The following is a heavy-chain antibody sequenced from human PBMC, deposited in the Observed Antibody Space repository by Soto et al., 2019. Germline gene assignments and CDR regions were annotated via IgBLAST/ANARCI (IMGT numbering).Heavy chain of an antibody. CDR2: IDNSGST. CDR1: GGSISNYF. D-gene: IGHD3-3*01. J-gene: IGHJ4*02. V-gene: IGHV4-4*07. CDR3: ARGGQDFWSGPFDY. Sequence: QGQLQESGPGLVKPSETLSLTCTVSGGSISNYFCNWIRQPAGKGLEWIGRIDNSGSTNYNPSLKRRITMAADTSRNQFSLKLNSVTAADTAVYYGARGGQDFWSGPFDYWGQGALVTVSS.